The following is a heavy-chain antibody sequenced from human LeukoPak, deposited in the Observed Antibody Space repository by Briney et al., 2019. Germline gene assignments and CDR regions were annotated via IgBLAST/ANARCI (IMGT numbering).Heavy chain of an antibody. J-gene: IGHJ4*02. CDR3: ARPNYYGSGSYPAAFDY. V-gene: IGHV3-33*01. CDR2: IWYDGSHK. CDR1: GFTFSSYG. Sequence: PGGSLRLSCAASGFTFSSYGMHWVRQAPGKGLEWVAIIWYDGSHKYYGDSVKGRFTISRDNSKNTLYLQMNSLRAEDTAVYYCARPNYYGSGSYPAAFDYWGQGTLVTVSS. D-gene: IGHD3-10*01.